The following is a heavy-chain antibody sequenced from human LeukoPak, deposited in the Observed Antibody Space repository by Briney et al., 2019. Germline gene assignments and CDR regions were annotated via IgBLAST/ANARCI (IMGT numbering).Heavy chain of an antibody. J-gene: IGHJ2*01. CDR2: ISYDGSNK. CDR1: GFTFSRND. Sequence: GRSLRLSCAASGFTFSRNDMHWVRQAPGKGLEWVAVISYDGSNKYYAESVKGRFTISRDNSKNTLYLQMNSLRAEDTAVYYCARPPSNADWHYDLWGRGTLVTVSS. D-gene: IGHD2-2*01. CDR3: ARPPSNADWHYDL. V-gene: IGHV3-30*03.